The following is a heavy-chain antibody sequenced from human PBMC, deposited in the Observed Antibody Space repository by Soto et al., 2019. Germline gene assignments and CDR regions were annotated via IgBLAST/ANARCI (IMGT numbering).Heavy chain of an antibody. CDR3: ARSGEHPFDY. CDR1: GYTFTNYV. Sequence: QVQLIQSACEVKKPGASVKVSCKASGYTFTNYVIHWIRQAPGQGLEWMAWISPLKGNTNYAQKVQGRVTVTTDTSTNTVYMHLSGLRSDDTALYFCARSGEHPFDYWGQGSLVTVSS. CDR2: ISPLKGNT. J-gene: IGHJ4*02. D-gene: IGHD5-12*01. V-gene: IGHV1-18*01.